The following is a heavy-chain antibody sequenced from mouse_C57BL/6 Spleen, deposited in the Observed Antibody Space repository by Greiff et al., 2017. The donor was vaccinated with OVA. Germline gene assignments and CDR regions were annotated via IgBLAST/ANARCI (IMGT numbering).Heavy chain of an antibody. CDR1: GYTFTSYG. V-gene: IGHV1-64*01. CDR3: ARGTVVDPYYAMDY. Sequence: QVQLQQPGAELVKPGASVKLSCKASGYTFTSYGMHWVKQRPGQGLEWIGMIHPNSGSTNYNEKFKSQVTLTVDKSSSTAYMQLSSLTSEDSAVYYCARGTVVDPYYAMDYWGQGTSVTVSS. D-gene: IGHD1-1*01. J-gene: IGHJ4*01. CDR2: IHPNSGST.